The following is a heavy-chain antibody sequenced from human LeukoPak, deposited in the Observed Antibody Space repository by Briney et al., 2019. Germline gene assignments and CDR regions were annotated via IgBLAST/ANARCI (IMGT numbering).Heavy chain of an antibody. J-gene: IGHJ4*02. CDR2: IWYDGSNK. CDR1: GFTFSSYG. D-gene: IGHD2-21*02. Sequence: GRSLRLSCAASGFTFSSYGMHWVRQAPGKGLEWVAVIWYDGSNKYYADSVKGRFTISRDNSKNTLYLQMNSLRAEDTAVYYCAREGARVTTLQYFDYWGQETLVTVSS. V-gene: IGHV3-33*01. CDR3: AREGARVTTLQYFDY.